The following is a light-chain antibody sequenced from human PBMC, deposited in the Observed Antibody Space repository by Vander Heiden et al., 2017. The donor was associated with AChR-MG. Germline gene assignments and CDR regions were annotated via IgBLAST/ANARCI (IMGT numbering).Light chain of an antibody. CDR1: QSVSSY. CDR3: QQYINWPGT. V-gene: IGKV3-15*01. CDR2: GAS. Sequence: EIVMTQSPATLSVSPGERATLSCRASQSVSSYLAWYQQKPGQAPRLLIYGASTRATGIPARFSGSGSGTEFTLTISSRQSEDLAVYYCQQYINWPGTFGQGTKLEIK. J-gene: IGKJ2*01.